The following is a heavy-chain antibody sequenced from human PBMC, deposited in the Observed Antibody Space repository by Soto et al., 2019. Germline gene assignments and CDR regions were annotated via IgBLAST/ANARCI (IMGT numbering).Heavy chain of an antibody. D-gene: IGHD3-3*01. V-gene: IGHV1-18*01. CDR1: GYTFTSYG. CDR3: PRDGVDYDDFSSVDPVRDK. CDR2: ISAYNGNT. J-gene: IGHJ4*02. Sequence: ASVKVSCRASGYTFTSYGISWVRQAPGQGLEWMGWISAYNGNTNYAQKLQGRVTMTTDTSTSTAYMELRSLRSDDTAVYYCPRDGVDYDDFSSVDPVRDKWGQGTLVSVPS.